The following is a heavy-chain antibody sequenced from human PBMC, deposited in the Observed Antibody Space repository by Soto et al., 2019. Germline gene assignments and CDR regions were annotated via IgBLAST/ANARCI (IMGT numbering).Heavy chain of an antibody. Sequence: SVKVSCKASGGTFSSYTISWVRQAPGQGLEWMGRIIPILGIANYAQKFQGRVTITADKSTSTAYMELSSLRSEDTAVYYCAREGYCSSTSCQTAKYYFDYWGQGTLVTVSS. V-gene: IGHV1-69*04. CDR1: GGTFSSYT. D-gene: IGHD2-2*01. CDR2: IIPILGIA. CDR3: AREGYCSSTSCQTAKYYFDY. J-gene: IGHJ4*02.